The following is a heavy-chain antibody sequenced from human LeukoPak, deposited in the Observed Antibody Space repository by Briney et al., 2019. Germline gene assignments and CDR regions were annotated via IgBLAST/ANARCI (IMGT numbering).Heavy chain of an antibody. CDR2: IYSGGST. V-gene: IGHV3-53*01. D-gene: IGHD5-18*01. Sequence: PGGSLRLSCVASGFTFSTYAIHWVRQAPGKGLEWVSVIYSGGSTYYADSVKGRFTISRDNSKNTLYLQMNSLRAEDTAVYYCARDCYTYFDYWGQGTLVTVSS. CDR3: ARDCYTYFDY. J-gene: IGHJ4*02. CDR1: GFTFSTYA.